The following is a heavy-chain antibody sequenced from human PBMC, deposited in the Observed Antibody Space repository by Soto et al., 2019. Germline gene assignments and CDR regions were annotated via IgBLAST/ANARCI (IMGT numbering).Heavy chain of an antibody. CDR2: IYPGDSDT. CDR1: GYSFISQW. CDR3: ARRSPELPIVWTY. V-gene: IGHV5-51*01. D-gene: IGHD1-26*01. Sequence: PGESLKISCKGSGYSFISQWIGWVRQMPGKGLEWIGIIYPGDSDTRYSPPFQGQVTISADESISTAFLQWTSLKASDTAMYYCARRSPELPIVWTYWGQGTQVTVSS. J-gene: IGHJ4*02.